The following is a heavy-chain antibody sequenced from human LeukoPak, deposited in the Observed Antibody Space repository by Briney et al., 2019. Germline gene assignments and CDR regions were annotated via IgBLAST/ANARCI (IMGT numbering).Heavy chain of an antibody. Sequence: GGSLRPSCAVSGFTFTNYSVHWVRQAPGKGLEWLAVMSNDGKNKYLADSVKGRFSVSRDISKDTLYLQMDSLRAEDTADYYCAREGHSDLLTGYSPVEYYYYMDVWGKGATVTVSS. CDR3: AREGHSDLLTGYSPVEYYYYMDV. J-gene: IGHJ6*03. CDR1: GFTFTNYS. CDR2: MSNDGKNK. D-gene: IGHD3-9*01. V-gene: IGHV3-30*04.